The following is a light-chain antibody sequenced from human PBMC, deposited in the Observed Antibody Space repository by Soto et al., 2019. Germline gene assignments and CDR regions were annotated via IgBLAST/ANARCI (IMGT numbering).Light chain of an antibody. V-gene: IGLV2-8*01. J-gene: IGLJ3*02. CDR2: EVT. Sequence: QSVLTQPPSASGSPGQSVTISCTGTRSDVGGYNYVSWYQQHPGKAPKLMIYEVTKRPSGVPDRFSGSKSGNTASLTVSGLQAEDEADYYCSSYTGSDDFRVFGGGTKLTVL. CDR1: RSDVGGYNY. CDR3: SSYTGSDDFRV.